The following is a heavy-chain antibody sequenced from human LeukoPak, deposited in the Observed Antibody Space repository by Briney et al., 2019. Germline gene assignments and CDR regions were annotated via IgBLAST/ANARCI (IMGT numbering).Heavy chain of an antibody. CDR1: GFTFSGSA. Sequence: PGGSLRLSCAASGFTFSGSAMHWVRQASGKGLEWVGRIRSKANNYATAYAASVKGRFTISRDESKNTAYLQMNSLKTEDTAVYYCTRDRVRRFGELLSHFDYWGQGTLVTVPS. CDR2: IRSKANNYAT. J-gene: IGHJ4*02. CDR3: TRDRVRRFGELLSHFDY. D-gene: IGHD3-10*01. V-gene: IGHV3-73*01.